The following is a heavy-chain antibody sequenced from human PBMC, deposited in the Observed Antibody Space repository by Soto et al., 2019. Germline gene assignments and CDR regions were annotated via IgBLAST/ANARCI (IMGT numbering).Heavy chain of an antibody. V-gene: IGHV4-31*03. CDR3: ARVICASSICYLTAWLDP. D-gene: IGHD2-2*01. Sequence: SETLSLTCSVSGDSINIDGYFWSWIRQHPGKGLEWVGSIHHFGTTYYNPSLSSRLNMSMDTSKNQFSLNLMSVTAGDTAVYYCARVICASSICYLTAWLDPWGRGTLVTLFS. J-gene: IGHJ5*02. CDR2: IHHFGTT. CDR1: GDSINIDGYF.